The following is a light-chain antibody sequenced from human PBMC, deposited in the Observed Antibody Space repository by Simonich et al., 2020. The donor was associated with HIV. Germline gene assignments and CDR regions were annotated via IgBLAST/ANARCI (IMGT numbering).Light chain of an antibody. Sequence: DIVMTQSPDSLAVSLGERATIYCKSSQSVLYSSNNKNYLAWYQQKPGQPPTLLIYWASTRESGVPDRFSGSGSGTDFTLTISSLQAEDVAVYSCQQYYSTPPTFGQGTKVEIK. CDR2: WAS. J-gene: IGKJ1*01. V-gene: IGKV4-1*01. CDR3: QQYYSTPPT. CDR1: QSVLYSSNNKNY.